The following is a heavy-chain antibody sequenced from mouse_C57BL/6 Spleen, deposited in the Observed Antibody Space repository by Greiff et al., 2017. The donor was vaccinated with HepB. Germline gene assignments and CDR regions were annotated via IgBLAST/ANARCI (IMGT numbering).Heavy chain of an antibody. Sequence: VQLQQPGAELVKPGASVKLSCKASGYTFTSYWMQWVKQRPGQGLEWIGEIDPSDSYTNYNQKFKGKATLTVDTSSSTAYMQLSSLTSEDSAVYYCARSDGNYLHWYFDVWGTGTTVTVSS. J-gene: IGHJ1*03. CDR3: ARSDGNYLHWYFDV. D-gene: IGHD2-1*01. CDR2: IDPSDSYT. CDR1: GYTFTSYW. V-gene: IGHV1-50*01.